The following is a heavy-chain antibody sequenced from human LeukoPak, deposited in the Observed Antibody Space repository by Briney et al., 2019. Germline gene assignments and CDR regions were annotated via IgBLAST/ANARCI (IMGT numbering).Heavy chain of an antibody. J-gene: IGHJ4*02. Sequence: GGSLRLSCAASGFTFSSYWMTWVRQAPGKGLEWVANIKEDGSEKYYVDSVKGRFTISRDNPKNSLYLQMNSLRAEATAVYYCACSRTFDYWGQGTLVTVSS. CDR2: IKEDGSEK. CDR1: GFTFSSYW. D-gene: IGHD6-13*01. V-gene: IGHV3-7*03. CDR3: ACSRTFDY.